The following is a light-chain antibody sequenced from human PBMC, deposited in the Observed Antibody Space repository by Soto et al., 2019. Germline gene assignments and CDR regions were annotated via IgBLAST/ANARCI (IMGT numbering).Light chain of an antibody. CDR3: QQYEAYPLT. J-gene: IGKJ4*01. V-gene: IGKV1-5*03. CDR1: QSINSR. CDR2: KAS. Sequence: DIQMTQSPSTLSASVGDRVTITCRASQSINSRLAWYQQKPGKAPKLLIYKASSLESGVPVRFSGSGSGTEFTLTISSLQPDAFASYYCQQYEAYPLTFGGGTKVEIK.